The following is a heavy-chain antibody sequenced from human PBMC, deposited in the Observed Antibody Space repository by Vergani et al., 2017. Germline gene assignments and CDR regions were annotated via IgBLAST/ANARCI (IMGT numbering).Heavy chain of an antibody. Sequence: VQLVESGGGLVQPGRSLRLSCAASGFTFDDYAMRWVRQAPGKGLEWVSGISWNSGSTNYADSVKGRFTISRDNAKNSLYLQMNSLRAEDTAVYYCARDVDRGDWAYSHDAFDIWGQGTMVTVSS. CDR3: ARDVDRGDWAYSHDAFDI. CDR2: ISWNSGST. D-gene: IGHD2-21*01. J-gene: IGHJ3*02. CDR1: GFTFDDYA. V-gene: IGHV3-9*01.